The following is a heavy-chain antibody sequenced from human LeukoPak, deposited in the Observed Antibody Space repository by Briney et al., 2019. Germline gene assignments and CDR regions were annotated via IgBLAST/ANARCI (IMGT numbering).Heavy chain of an antibody. Sequence: ASVKVSCKASGYNFISYAMHWVRQAPGQRLEWMGWINAGNGNTKYSQKFQGRVTITGDTSASTAYMELSSLRSEDTAVYYCARGSTSSSGGYFQHWGQGTLVTVSS. CDR2: INAGNGNT. D-gene: IGHD6-13*01. CDR1: GYNFISYA. V-gene: IGHV1-3*01. CDR3: ARGSTSSSGGYFQH. J-gene: IGHJ1*01.